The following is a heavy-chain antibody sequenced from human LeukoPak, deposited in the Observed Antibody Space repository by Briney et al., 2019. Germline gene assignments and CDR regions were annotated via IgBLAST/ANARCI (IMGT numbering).Heavy chain of an antibody. CDR3: AREGVGGYSYGYYYYYYGMDV. CDR2: TYYRSKWYN. Sequence: RSQTLSLTCAISGDSVSSNSAAWNWIRQSPSRGLEWLGRTYYRSKWYNDYAVSVKSRITINPDTSKNQFSLQLNSVTPEDTAVYYCAREGVGGYSYGYYYYYYGMDVWGQGTTVTVSS. J-gene: IGHJ6*02. V-gene: IGHV6-1*01. CDR1: GDSVSSNSAA. D-gene: IGHD5-18*01.